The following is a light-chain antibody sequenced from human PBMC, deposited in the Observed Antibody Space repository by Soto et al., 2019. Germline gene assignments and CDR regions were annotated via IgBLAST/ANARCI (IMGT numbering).Light chain of an antibody. CDR3: QQRSQWPPLT. CDR1: QSISNY. CDR2: DAS. J-gene: IGKJ4*01. V-gene: IGKV3-11*01. Sequence: EIVLTQSPGTLSLSPGERATLSCRASQSISNYLAWYQHKPGQAPRLLISDASKRASGVPARFSGSGSGTDFTLPTSGLEPEDFAFYYCQQRSQWPPLTFGGGTPGEI.